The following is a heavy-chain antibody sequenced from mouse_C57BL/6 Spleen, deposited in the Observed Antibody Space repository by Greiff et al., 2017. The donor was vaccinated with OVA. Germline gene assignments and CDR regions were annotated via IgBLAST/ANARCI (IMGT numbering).Heavy chain of an antibody. Sequence: EVQLQQSGPVLVKPGASVKMSCKASGYTFTDYYMNWVKQSHGKSLEWIGVINPYNGGTSYNQKFKGKATLTVDKSSSTAYMELNSLTSEDSAVYYWARGDYDGYWYAMDYWGQGTSVTVSS. CDR3: ARGDYDGYWYAMDY. V-gene: IGHV1-19*01. CDR1: GYTFTDYY. J-gene: IGHJ4*01. D-gene: IGHD2-3*01. CDR2: INPYNGGT.